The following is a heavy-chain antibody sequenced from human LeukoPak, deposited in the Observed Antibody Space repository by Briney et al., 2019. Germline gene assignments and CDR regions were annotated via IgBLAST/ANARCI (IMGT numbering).Heavy chain of an antibody. J-gene: IGHJ6*03. CDR3: ARGATVTTSPYYYYYYMDV. V-gene: IGHV4-38-2*02. CDR2: IHHSGIT. CDR1: GYSISSGYF. D-gene: IGHD4-17*01. Sequence: SETLSLTCTVSGYSISSGYFWGWIRQPPGKGLEWIGSIHHSGITNYNPSLKSRVTISVDTSKNQFSLKLSSVTAADTAVYYCARGATVTTSPYYYYYYMDVWGKGTTVTISS.